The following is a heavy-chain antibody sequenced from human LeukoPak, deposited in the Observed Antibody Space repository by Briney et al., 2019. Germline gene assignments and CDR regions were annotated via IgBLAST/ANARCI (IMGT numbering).Heavy chain of an antibody. J-gene: IGHJ4*02. Sequence: SVTLTLTCTVSGGSISSYYWSWTRQPPGKGLEWIGYIYYSGSTNYNPSLKSRVTISVDTSKNQFSLKLSSVTAADTAVYYCAREVFPDYGDVGWGQGTLVTGSS. CDR2: IYYSGST. CDR1: GGSISSYY. V-gene: IGHV4-59*12. D-gene: IGHD4-17*01. CDR3: AREVFPDYGDVG.